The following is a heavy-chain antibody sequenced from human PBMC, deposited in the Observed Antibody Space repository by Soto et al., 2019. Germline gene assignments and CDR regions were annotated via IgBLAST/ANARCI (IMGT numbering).Heavy chain of an antibody. J-gene: IGHJ4*02. Sequence: GGSLRLSCAASGFTSVNYGMIWVRQAPGKGLEWVSSISGRGDSTYFADSVQGRFTMSRGFSKNTVYLQMDSLRADDTAVYYCAALWSGFYRSDYWGRGTLVTVSS. V-gene: IGHV3-23*01. CDR2: ISGRGDST. D-gene: IGHD3-3*01. CDR1: GFTSVNYG. CDR3: AALWSGFYRSDY.